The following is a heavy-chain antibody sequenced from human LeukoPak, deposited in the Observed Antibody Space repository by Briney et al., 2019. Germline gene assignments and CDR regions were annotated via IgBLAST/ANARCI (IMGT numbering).Heavy chain of an antibody. CDR1: GYTFTSYG. D-gene: IGHD3-9*01. CDR3: ARSGNILTGYYKARFDY. V-gene: IGHV1-18*01. Sequence: ASVKVSCKASGYTFTSYGISWVRQAPGQGLEWMGWISAYNGNTNYAQKLQGRGTMTTDTSTSTAYMELRSLRSDDTAVYYCARSGNILTGYYKARFDYWGQGTLVTVSS. CDR2: ISAYNGNT. J-gene: IGHJ4*02.